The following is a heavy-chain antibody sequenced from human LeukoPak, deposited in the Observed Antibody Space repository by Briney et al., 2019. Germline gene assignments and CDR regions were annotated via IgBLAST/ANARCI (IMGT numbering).Heavy chain of an antibody. V-gene: IGHV4-34*12. J-gene: IGHJ4*02. D-gene: IGHD2-8*01. CDR2: IIHSGRT. Sequence: PSETLSLTCAVYGGSFSGYYWTWIRQSPGKGLEWIAEIIHSGRTNYNPSLESRVTISVDTPKKHFSLKLSSVTAADTAVYYCARGTVLMHYATFDSWGRGTLVTVSS. CDR3: ARGTVLMHYATFDS. CDR1: GGSFSGYY.